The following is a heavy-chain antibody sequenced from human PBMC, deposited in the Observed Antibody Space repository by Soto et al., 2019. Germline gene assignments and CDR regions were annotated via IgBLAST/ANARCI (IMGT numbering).Heavy chain of an antibody. V-gene: IGHV3-23*04. Sequence: EVQLVESGGGLVQPGGSLRLSCAASGFTFSSYEMNWVRQAPGKGLEWVSAISGSGGSTYYADSVKGRFTISRDNSKNTLYLQMNSLRAEDTAVYYCAKDSYYYDSSGQWRGLNAFDIWGQGTMVTVSS. D-gene: IGHD3-22*01. J-gene: IGHJ3*02. CDR1: GFTFSSYE. CDR2: ISGSGGST. CDR3: AKDSYYYDSSGQWRGLNAFDI.